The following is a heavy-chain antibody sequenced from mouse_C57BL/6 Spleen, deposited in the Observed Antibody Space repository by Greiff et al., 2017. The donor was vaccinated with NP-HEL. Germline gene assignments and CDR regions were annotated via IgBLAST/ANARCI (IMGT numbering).Heavy chain of an antibody. CDR2: IYPGSGNT. CDR3: ARWGGSSVDAMDY. Sequence: QVQLKESGAELVRPGASVKLSCKASGYTFTDYYINWVKQRPGQGLEWIARIYPGSGNTYYNEKFKGKATLTAEKSSSTAYMQLSSLTSEDSAVYFCARWGGSSVDAMDYWGQGTSVTVSS. J-gene: IGHJ4*01. CDR1: GYTFTDYY. V-gene: IGHV1-76*01. D-gene: IGHD1-1*01.